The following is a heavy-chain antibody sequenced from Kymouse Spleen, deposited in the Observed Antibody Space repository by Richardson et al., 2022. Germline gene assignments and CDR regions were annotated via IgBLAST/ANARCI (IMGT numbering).Heavy chain of an antibody. Sequence: QVQLQESGPGLVKPSETLSLTCTVSGGSISSYYWSWIRQPPGKGLEWIGYIYYSGSTNYNPSLKSRVTISVDTSKNQFSLKLSSVTAADTAVYYCARENIVATRGWFDPWGQGTLVTVSS. V-gene: IGHV4-59*01. CDR2: IYYSGST. J-gene: IGHJ5*02. CDR3: ARENIVATRGWFDP. CDR1: GGSISSYY. D-gene: IGHD5-12*01.